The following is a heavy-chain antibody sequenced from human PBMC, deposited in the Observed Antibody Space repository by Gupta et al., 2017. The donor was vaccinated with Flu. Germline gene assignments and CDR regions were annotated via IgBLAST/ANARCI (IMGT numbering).Heavy chain of an antibody. V-gene: IGHV4-39*01. CDR1: VVSVGSTSYY. CDR2: VYYSGRT. J-gene: IGHJ4*02. CDR3: ARREPWGDPSIDF. D-gene: IGHD1-26*01. Sequence: SVVSVGSTSYYWVWIRQSPATGLEWIGHVYYSGRTYYNPSLRSRVSISIDTSKNQFSLNLTSVTAADTAVYFCARREPWGDPSIDFWGQGTLVTVSS.